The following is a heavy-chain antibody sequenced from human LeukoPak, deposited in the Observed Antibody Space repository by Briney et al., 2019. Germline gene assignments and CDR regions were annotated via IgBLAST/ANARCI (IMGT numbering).Heavy chain of an antibody. CDR2: ISAYNGNT. CDR1: GYTFTSYG. V-gene: IGHV1-18*01. Sequence: GASVKVSCKASGYTFTSYGISWVRQAPGQGLEWMGWISAYNGNTNYAQKLQGRVTMTTDTSTSTAYMELRSLRSDDTAVYYCARDSIELRFLEWLSPYYYYMDVWGKGTTVTVSS. J-gene: IGHJ6*03. CDR3: ARDSIELRFLEWLSPYYYYMDV. D-gene: IGHD3-3*01.